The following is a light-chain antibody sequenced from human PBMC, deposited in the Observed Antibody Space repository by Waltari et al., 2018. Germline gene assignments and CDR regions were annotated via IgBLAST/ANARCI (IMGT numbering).Light chain of an antibody. CDR1: QSISNY. Sequence: DIQMTQSPSSLPASVGDSVTITCRSSQSISNYLNWYQHKPGEAPKLLVYVASNLQRGVPSRFSGSGSETDFTLTISSLQLEDFATYYCQQSYNAPYTFGQGTNVEIK. J-gene: IGKJ2*01. CDR2: VAS. CDR3: QQSYNAPYT. V-gene: IGKV1-39*01.